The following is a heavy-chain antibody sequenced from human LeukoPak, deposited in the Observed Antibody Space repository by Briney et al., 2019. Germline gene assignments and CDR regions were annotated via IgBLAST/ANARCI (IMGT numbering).Heavy chain of an antibody. CDR2: IYYSGST. J-gene: IGHJ4*02. Sequence: PSETLSLTCTVSGGSISSSSYYWGWIRQPPGKGLEWIGSIYYSGSTYYNPSLKSRVTISVDTSKNQFSLKLSSVTAADTAVYYCAREGYGDLYYWGQGTLVTVSS. CDR1: GGSISSSSYY. D-gene: IGHD4-17*01. CDR3: AREGYGDLYY. V-gene: IGHV4-39*02.